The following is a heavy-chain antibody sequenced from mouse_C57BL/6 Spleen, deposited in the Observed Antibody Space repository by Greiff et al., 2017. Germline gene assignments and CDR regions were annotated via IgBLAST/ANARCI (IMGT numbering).Heavy chain of an antibody. CDR1: GYTFTDYN. CDR3: AREGVTTVVATRAWFAY. D-gene: IGHD1-1*01. J-gene: IGHJ3*01. CDR2: INPNNGGT. V-gene: IGHV1-18*01. Sequence: VQLQQSGPELVKPGASVKIPCKASGYTFTDYNMDWVKQSHGKSLEWIGDINPNNGGTIYNQKFKGKATLTVDKSSSTAYMELRSLTSEDTAVYYCAREGVTTVVATRAWFAYWGQGTLVTVSA.